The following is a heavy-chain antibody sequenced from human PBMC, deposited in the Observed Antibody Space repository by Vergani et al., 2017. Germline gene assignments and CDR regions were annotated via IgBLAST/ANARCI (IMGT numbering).Heavy chain of an antibody. V-gene: IGHV1-69-2*01. Sequence: EVQLVQSGAEVKKPGATMKISCKVSGYTFTDHYMHWVKQAPGKGLEWMGLVDPEDGETIYAEKFKGGVTIAADTSTHTAHLELSSLRSEDATAYYCSTPQTVTTGGMEVWGQGTAVTVS. CDR2: VDPEDGET. J-gene: IGHJ6*02. CDR1: GYTFTDHY. D-gene: IGHD4-17*01. CDR3: STPQTVTTGGMEV.